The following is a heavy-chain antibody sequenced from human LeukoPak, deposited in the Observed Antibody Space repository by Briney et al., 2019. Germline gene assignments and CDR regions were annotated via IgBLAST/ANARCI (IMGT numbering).Heavy chain of an antibody. CDR3: ARDPFSYSTNSVGFDF. Sequence: PGGSLRLSCAASGFTFSSYWMSWVRQAPGKGLEWVAIIAYDGSNAYYADSVKGRFTISRDNSKNTLFLQMNSLRPEDTALYYCARDPFSYSTNSVGFDFWGQGTQVTVSS. V-gene: IGHV3-30*03. J-gene: IGHJ4*02. CDR1: GFTFSSYW. CDR2: IAYDGSNA. D-gene: IGHD6-13*01.